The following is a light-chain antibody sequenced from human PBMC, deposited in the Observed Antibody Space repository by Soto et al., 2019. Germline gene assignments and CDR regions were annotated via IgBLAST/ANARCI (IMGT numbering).Light chain of an antibody. J-gene: IGLJ1*01. CDR3: LSYAGTAYV. V-gene: IGLV3-21*02. CDR2: DDS. CDR1: NIGSKS. Sequence: SYELTQPPSVSVAPGQTARITCGGNNIGSKSVHWYQQKPGQAPVLVVYDDSDRPSGIPDRFSGSKSGNTASLTVSGLQAEDEADYYCLSYAGTAYVFGTGTKVTVL.